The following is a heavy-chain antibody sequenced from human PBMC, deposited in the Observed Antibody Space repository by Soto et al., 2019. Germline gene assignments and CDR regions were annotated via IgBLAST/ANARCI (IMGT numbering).Heavy chain of an antibody. CDR3: TRNIVVVTLTTPYYFDY. V-gene: IGHV3-23*01. J-gene: IGHJ4*02. CDR1: GFTFSSYA. Sequence: PGGSLRLSCAASGFTFSSYAMSWVRQAPGKGLEWVSAISGSGGSTYYADSVKGRFTISRDNSKNTLYLQMNSLRAEDTAVYYCTRNIVVVTLTTPYYFDYWGQGTLVTVSS. D-gene: IGHD3-22*01. CDR2: ISGSGGST.